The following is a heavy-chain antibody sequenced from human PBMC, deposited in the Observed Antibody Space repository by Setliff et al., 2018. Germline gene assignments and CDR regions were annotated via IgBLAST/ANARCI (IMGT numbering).Heavy chain of an antibody. D-gene: IGHD3-3*01. CDR2: INHSGST. Sequence: SETLSLTCAVYGGSFSGYYWSWIRQPPGKGLEWIGEINHSGSTNYNPSLKSRVTISVDTSKNQFSLKLSSVTAADTAVYYCARGNSPRITIFGVVIIKGAFDYWGQGTLVTVSS. CDR1: GGSFSGYY. J-gene: IGHJ4*02. V-gene: IGHV4-34*01. CDR3: ARGNSPRITIFGVVIIKGAFDY.